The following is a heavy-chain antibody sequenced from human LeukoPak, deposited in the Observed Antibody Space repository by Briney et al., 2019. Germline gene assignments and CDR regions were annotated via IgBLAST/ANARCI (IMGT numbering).Heavy chain of an antibody. D-gene: IGHD3-22*01. V-gene: IGHV1-18*01. J-gene: IGHJ5*02. CDR1: GYTFTSYG. CDR2: ISAYNGNT. CDR3: ARGRPPVTMIVVAPTLNWFDP. Sequence: ASVKVSCKASGYTFTSYGISWVRQAPGQGLEWMGWISAYNGNTNYAQKLQGRVTMTTDTSTSTAYMELRSLRSDDTAVYYCARGRPPVTMIVVAPTLNWFDPWGQGTLVTVSS.